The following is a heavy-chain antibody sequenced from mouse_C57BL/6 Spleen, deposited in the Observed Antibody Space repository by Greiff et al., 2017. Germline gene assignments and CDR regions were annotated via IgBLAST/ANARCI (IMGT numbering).Heavy chain of an antibody. D-gene: IGHD2-4*01. V-gene: IGHV1-63*01. CDR1: GYTFTNYW. CDR2: IYPGGGYT. J-gene: IGHJ3*01. Sequence: QVQLKQSGAELVRPGTSVKMSCKASGYTFTNYWIGWAKQRPGHGLEWIGDIYPGGGYTNYNEKFKGKATLTADKSSSTAYMQFSSLTSEDSAIYYCARSDDYDGWFAYWGQGTLVTVSA. CDR3: ARSDDYDGWFAY.